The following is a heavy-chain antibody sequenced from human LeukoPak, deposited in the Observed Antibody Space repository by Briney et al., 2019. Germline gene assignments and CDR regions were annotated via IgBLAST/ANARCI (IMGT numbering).Heavy chain of an antibody. CDR2: ISGNSNYI. D-gene: IGHD6-13*01. V-gene: IGHV3-21*01. Sequence: GGSLRLSCAASGFTFSSYSMNWVRQAPGKGLGWVSSISGNSNYIYYADSVKGRFTISRDNAKNSLYLQMNSLRAEDTAVYYCGRQAAPDYWGQGTLVTVSS. CDR1: GFTFSSYS. J-gene: IGHJ4*02. CDR3: GRQAAPDY.